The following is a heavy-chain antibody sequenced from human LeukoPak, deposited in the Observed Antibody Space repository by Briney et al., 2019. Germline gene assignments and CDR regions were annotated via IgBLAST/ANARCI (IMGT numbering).Heavy chain of an antibody. CDR1: GFTFSNAW. D-gene: IGHD3-22*01. CDR2: IKSRTDGGTI. J-gene: IGHJ4*02. V-gene: IGHV3-15*01. CDR3: TTGVRDSSGYYNFDY. Sequence: GGSLRLSCAASGFTFSNAWMNWVRQSPGKGLEWVGRIKSRTDGGTIDYGAPVKGRFTISRDDSKNTLFLQMNSLKAEDTAMYHCTTGVRDSSGYYNFDYWGQGTLVTVSS.